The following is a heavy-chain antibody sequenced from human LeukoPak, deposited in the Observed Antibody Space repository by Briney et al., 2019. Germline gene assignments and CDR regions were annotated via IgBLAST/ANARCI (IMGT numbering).Heavy chain of an antibody. D-gene: IGHD3-10*01. Sequence: SETLSLTCSVSGDSISSYYWSWIRQPPGKRLEWIAYISYSGSTNYNPSLKSRVTMSVDKSKNQFSLILNSVTAADTAVYYCARDGGAYSGSGSYYNWFDTWGQGTLVTVSS. CDR1: GDSISSYY. CDR2: ISYSGST. CDR3: ARDGGAYSGSGSYYNWFDT. V-gene: IGHV4-59*12. J-gene: IGHJ5*02.